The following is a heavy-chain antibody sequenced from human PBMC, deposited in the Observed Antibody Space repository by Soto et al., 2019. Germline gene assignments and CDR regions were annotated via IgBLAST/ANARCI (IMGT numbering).Heavy chain of an antibody. CDR3: ARSQGSSTSLEIYYYYYYGMDV. J-gene: IGHJ6*02. D-gene: IGHD2-2*01. Sequence: QVQLVQSGAEVKKPGSSVKVSCKASGGTFSSYAISWVRQAPGQGLEWMGGIIPIPGTANYAQKFQGRVTITAEECRSTAYMELSRLRSEDTAVYYCARSQGSSTSLEIYYYYYYGMDVWGQGTTVTVSS. CDR2: IIPIPGTA. CDR1: GGTFSSYA. V-gene: IGHV1-69*01.